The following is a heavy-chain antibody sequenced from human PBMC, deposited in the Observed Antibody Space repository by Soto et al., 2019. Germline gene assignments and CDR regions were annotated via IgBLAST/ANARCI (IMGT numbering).Heavy chain of an antibody. CDR1: GGSISSYY. J-gene: IGHJ4*02. CDR2: IYNSGST. D-gene: IGHD6-19*01. V-gene: IGHV4-59*08. Sequence: QVQLQESGPGLVKPSETLSLTCTVSGGSISSYYWSWIRQPPGKGLEWIGYIYNSGSTNYNPSLKRRIPISLEVXTNQFSPKLNSVTAADTAVYSCARHESSGWYYFDYWGQGTLVTVSS. CDR3: ARHESSGWYYFDY.